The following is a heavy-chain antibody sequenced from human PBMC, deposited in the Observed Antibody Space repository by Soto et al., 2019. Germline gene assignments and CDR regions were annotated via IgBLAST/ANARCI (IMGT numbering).Heavy chain of an antibody. CDR2: IIPRSATS. J-gene: IGHJ3*02. D-gene: IGHD6-19*01. Sequence: SVKVSCEASGDTFSTYTITWMRQAPGQGLEWMGGIIPRSATSNYAQKFQERVTITRDMSTSTAYMELSSLRSEDTAVYYCAAAVAVAGPAAFDIWGQGTMVTVSS. V-gene: IGHV1-69*05. CDR3: AAAVAVAGPAAFDI. CDR1: GDTFSTYT.